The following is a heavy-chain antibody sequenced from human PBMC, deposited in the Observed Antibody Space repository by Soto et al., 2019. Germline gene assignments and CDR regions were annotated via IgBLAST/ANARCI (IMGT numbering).Heavy chain of an antibody. V-gene: IGHV1-3*01. CDR2: INAGNGNT. Sequence: ASVKVSCKASGYTFTSYAMHWVRQAPGQRLEWMGWINAGNGNTKYSQKFQGRVTITRDTSASTAYMELSSLRSEDTAVYYCARDISGSYYGLPDYWGQGTLVTVSS. J-gene: IGHJ4*02. D-gene: IGHD3-10*01. CDR3: ARDISGSYYGLPDY. CDR1: GYTFTSYA.